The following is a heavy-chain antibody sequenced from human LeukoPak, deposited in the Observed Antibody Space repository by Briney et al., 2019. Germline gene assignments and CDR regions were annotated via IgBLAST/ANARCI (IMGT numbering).Heavy chain of an antibody. CDR1: GFTFSSYW. J-gene: IGHJ4*02. CDR3: ARESRDYGDYYFDY. D-gene: IGHD4-17*01. V-gene: IGHV3-48*01. Sequence: GGSLRLSCAASGFTFSSYWMHWVRQAPGKGLEWVSYISSSSTIYYADSVKGRFTISRDNAKNSLYLQMNSLRAEDTAVYYCARESRDYGDYYFDYWGQGTLVTVSS. CDR2: ISSSSTI.